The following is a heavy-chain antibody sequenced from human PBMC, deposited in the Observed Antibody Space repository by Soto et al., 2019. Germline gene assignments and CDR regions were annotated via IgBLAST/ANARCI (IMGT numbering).Heavy chain of an antibody. J-gene: IGHJ5*02. V-gene: IGHV4-34*01. D-gene: IGHD2-15*01. CDR2: INHSGST. CDR3: ARFTLVVVVAATDNGFDP. CDR1: GGSFSGYY. Sequence: QVQLQQWGAGLLKPSETLSLTCAVYGGSFSGYYWSWIRPPPGKGLEWIGEINHSGSTNYTPSLSSRLTLAVDTSKTQCSLKLRSVTAADTAVYYCARFTLVVVVAATDNGFDPWGQGTLVTVSS.